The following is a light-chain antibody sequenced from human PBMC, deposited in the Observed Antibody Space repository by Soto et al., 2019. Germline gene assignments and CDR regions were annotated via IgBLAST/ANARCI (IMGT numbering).Light chain of an antibody. CDR2: DDS. CDR1: NIGSKG. J-gene: IGLJ1*01. V-gene: IGLV3-21*02. CDR3: QVWDSSSDHYV. Sequence: SYELTQPPSVSVAPGQTARITCGGKNIGSKGVHWYQQKPGQAPVLGVYDDSDRPSGIPGRFSGSNSGNTATLTISRVEAGDEADYYCQVWDSSSDHYVFGTGTKLTVL.